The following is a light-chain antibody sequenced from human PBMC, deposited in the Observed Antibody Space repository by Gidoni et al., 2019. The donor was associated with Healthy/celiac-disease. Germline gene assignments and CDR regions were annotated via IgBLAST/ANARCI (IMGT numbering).Light chain of an antibody. CDR2: AAS. V-gene: IGKV1-6*01. J-gene: IGKJ2*04. CDR3: LQDYNYPCS. CDR1: QGIRND. Sequence: AIQLTQSPSSLSASVGDRVTITCRASQGIRNDLGWYQQKPGKAPKLLIYAASSLQSGVPSRFSGSGSGTDFTLTISSLQPEDFATYYCLQDYNYPCSFXQXTKLEIK.